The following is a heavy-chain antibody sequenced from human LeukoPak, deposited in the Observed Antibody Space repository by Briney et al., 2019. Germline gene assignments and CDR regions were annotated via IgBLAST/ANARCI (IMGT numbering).Heavy chain of an antibody. CDR3: ARGIGYCSGGSCYAYDY. CDR2: INPNSGGT. D-gene: IGHD2-15*01. CDR1: GYTFTGYY. Sequence: ASVKVSCKASGYTFTGYYMHWVRQALGQGLEWMGWINPNSGGTNYAQKFQGWVTMTRDTSISTAYMELSRLRSDDTAVYYCARGIGYCSGGSCYAYDYWGQGTLVTVSS. J-gene: IGHJ4*02. V-gene: IGHV1-2*04.